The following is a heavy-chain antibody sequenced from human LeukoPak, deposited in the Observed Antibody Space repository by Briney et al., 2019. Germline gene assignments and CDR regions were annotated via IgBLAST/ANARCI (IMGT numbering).Heavy chain of an antibody. CDR1: GFTFSSYG. D-gene: IGHD2-2*01. CDR2: IRYDGSDK. V-gene: IGHV3-30*02. J-gene: IGHJ4*02. Sequence: GGSLRLSCAASGFTFSSYGMHWVRQAPGKGLEWVAFIRYDGSDKYYADSVKGRFTVSRDNSKNTLYLQMNSLRAEDTTVYYCAKASGQAGYCSSTSCHYTFDYWGQGTLVTVSS. CDR3: AKASGQAGYCSSTSCHYTFDY.